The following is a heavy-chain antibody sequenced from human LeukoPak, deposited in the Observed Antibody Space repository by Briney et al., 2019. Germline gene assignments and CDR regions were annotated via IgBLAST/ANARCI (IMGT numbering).Heavy chain of an antibody. V-gene: IGHV3-33*08. Sequence: GGSLRLSCAASGFTFSSFGMHWVRQAPGKGLEWVAVIWHDGSDKYYADSMKGRFTISRDNCNNTLYLQMDSLRAEDTAVYYSATSPAGDSSAWYSSAPSRIDCWGQGTVVTVSS. CDR1: GFTFSSFG. J-gene: IGHJ4*02. D-gene: IGHD6-19*01. CDR2: IWHDGSDK. CDR3: ATSPAGDSSAWYSSAPSRIDC.